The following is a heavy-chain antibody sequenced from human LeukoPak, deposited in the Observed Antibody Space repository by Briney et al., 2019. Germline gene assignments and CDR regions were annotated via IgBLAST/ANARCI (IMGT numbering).Heavy chain of an antibody. V-gene: IGHV1-46*01. CDR3: ARVRQQLDGMDV. J-gene: IGHJ6*02. CDR2: INPSGGST. CDR1: GYTFTSYY. D-gene: IGHD6-6*01. Sequence: GASVKVSCKASGYTFTSYYMHWVRQAPGQGLEWMGIINPSGGSTSYAQKFQGRVTMTRDTSTSTVHMELSSLRSEDTAVYYCARVRQQLDGMDVWGQGTTVTVSS.